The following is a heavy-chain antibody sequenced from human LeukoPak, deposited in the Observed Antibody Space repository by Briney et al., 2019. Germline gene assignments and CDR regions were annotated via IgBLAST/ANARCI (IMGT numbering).Heavy chain of an antibody. J-gene: IGHJ4*02. Sequence: GGSLRLSCTASGFTFSSYWMSWVRQAPGKGLEWVANIKQDGSENDYVDSVKGRFTISRDNPKNLLYLQMNSLRAEDTAVYYCAAKRLNCGGDCYLAYWGQGTLVTVSS. CDR2: IKQDGSEN. CDR1: GFTFSSYW. CDR3: AAKRLNCGGDCYLAY. D-gene: IGHD2-21*02. V-gene: IGHV3-7*01.